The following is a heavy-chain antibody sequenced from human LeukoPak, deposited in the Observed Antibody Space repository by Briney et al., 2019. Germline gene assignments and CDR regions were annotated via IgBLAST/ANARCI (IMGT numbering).Heavy chain of an antibody. CDR3: ASTNSSGYYKGYYYIDV. Sequence: SETLSLTCTVSGGSISSSSYYWGWIRQPPGKGLEWIGSIYYSGSTYYNPSLKSRVTISVDTSKNQFSLKLSSVTAADTAVYYCASTNSSGYYKGYYYIDVWGKGTTVTVSS. J-gene: IGHJ6*03. V-gene: IGHV4-39*01. CDR1: GGSISSSSYY. CDR2: IYYSGST. D-gene: IGHD3-22*01.